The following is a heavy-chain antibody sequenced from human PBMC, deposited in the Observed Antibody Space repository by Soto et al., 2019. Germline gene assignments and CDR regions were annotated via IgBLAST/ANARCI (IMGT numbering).Heavy chain of an antibody. D-gene: IGHD2-21*02. CDR2: TYYRSKWYN. Sequence: SQTLSLTCAISGDSVSSNSAAWNWIRQSPSRGLEWLGRTYYRSKWYNDYAVSVKSRITINPDTSKNQFSLQLNSVTPEDTAVYYCARGACGGDCYSVYYGMDVWGQGTTVTVSS. CDR1: GDSVSSNSAA. V-gene: IGHV6-1*01. CDR3: ARGACGGDCYSVYYGMDV. J-gene: IGHJ6*02.